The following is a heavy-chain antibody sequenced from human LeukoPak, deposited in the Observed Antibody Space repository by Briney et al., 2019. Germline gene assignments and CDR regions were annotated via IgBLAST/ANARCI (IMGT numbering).Heavy chain of an antibody. CDR3: VHSRMGTLRGLNIKAYGEYFQH. CDR1: GFSLTTSGVG. Sequence: SGPTLVNPTQTLTLTCSFSGFSLTTSGVGVGWVRQTPGKALEWLALIYWDDDKRYSPSLKSRLTITKDTARNQVVLRMTNMDPVDTATYYCVHSRMGTLRGLNIKAYGEYFQHWGQGTLVTVSS. CDR2: IYWDDDK. V-gene: IGHV2-5*02. J-gene: IGHJ1*01. D-gene: IGHD3-10*01.